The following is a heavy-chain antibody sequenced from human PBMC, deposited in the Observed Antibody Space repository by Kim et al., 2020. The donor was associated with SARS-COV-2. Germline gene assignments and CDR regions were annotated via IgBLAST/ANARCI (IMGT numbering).Heavy chain of an antibody. D-gene: IGHD1-26*01. CDR1: GFTFGDYA. V-gene: IGHV3-49*04. CDR3: SRGGRKVGAYPPYYYYGMDA. CDR2: IRSKTYGGTT. Sequence: GGSLRLSCTGSGFTFGDYAINWVRLAPGKGLEWVGCIRSKTYGGTTEYAASVKGRFFISRDDSKSIAHLQMNSLKLEDTALYSCSRGGRKVGAYPPYYYYGMDAWGQGTTVIVSS. J-gene: IGHJ6*02.